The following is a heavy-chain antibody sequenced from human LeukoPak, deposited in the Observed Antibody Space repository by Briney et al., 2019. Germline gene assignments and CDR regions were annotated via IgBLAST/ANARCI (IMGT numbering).Heavy chain of an antibody. CDR3: ARRFTMVRGVILDAFDI. CDR2: IYYSGST. V-gene: IGHV4-59*08. J-gene: IGHJ3*02. Sequence: SETLSLTCTVSGGSISSYYWSWIRQPPGKGLEWIGYIYYSGSTNYNPSLKSRVTISVDTSKNQFSLKLSSVTAADTAVYYCARRFTMVRGVILDAFDIWGQGTMVTVSS. D-gene: IGHD3-10*01. CDR1: GGSISSYY.